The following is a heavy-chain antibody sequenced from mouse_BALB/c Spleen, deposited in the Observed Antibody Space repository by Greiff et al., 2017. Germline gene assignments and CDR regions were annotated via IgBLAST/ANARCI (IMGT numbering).Heavy chain of an antibody. CDR2: IWGGGST. Sequence: VKLVESGPGLVAPSQSLSITCTVSGFSLTDYGVSWIRQPPGKGLEWLGVIWGGGSTYYNSALKSRLSISKDNSKSQVFLKMNSLQTDDTAMYYCANYYRYDEGFAYWGQGTLVTVSA. V-gene: IGHV2-6-5*01. D-gene: IGHD2-14*01. CDR3: ANYYRYDEGFAY. J-gene: IGHJ3*01. CDR1: GFSLTDYG.